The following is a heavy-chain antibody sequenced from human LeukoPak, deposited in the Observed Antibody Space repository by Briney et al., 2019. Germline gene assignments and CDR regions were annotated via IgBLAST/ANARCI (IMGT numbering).Heavy chain of an antibody. CDR1: GYTFTSYA. V-gene: IGHV1-3*01. Sequence: GASVKVSCKASGYTFTSYAMHWVRQAPGQRLEWMGWINAGNGNTKYSQKFQGRVTITRDTSASTAYMELSSLRSEDTAVYYCARPDANIITMIVVGTDYYFDYWGQGTLVTVSS. CDR3: ARPDANIITMIVVGTDYYFDY. CDR2: INAGNGNT. D-gene: IGHD3-22*01. J-gene: IGHJ4*02.